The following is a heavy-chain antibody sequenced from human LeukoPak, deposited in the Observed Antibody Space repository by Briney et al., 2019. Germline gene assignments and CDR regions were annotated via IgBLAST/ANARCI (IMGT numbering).Heavy chain of an antibody. CDR2: INHSGST. CDR3: ARVSVTMVRGVIIAYYYYYMDV. CDR1: GGSFSGYY. V-gene: IGHV4-34*01. Sequence: SETLSLTCAVYGGSFSGYYWSWIRQPPGKGLEWIGEINHSGSTNYNPSLKSRVTISVDTSKNQFSLKLSSVTAADTAVYYCARVSVTMVRGVIIAYYYYYMDVWGKGTTVTVSS. J-gene: IGHJ6*03. D-gene: IGHD3-10*01.